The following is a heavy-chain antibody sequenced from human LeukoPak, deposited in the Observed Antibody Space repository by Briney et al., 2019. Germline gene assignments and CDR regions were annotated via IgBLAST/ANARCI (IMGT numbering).Heavy chain of an antibody. Sequence: PSQSLSLTWTMSGGSISTSLYPWAWIRQSPGKNLARLGSIYYTGTPHYNPSLKSRVTISVDTSKNQFSLKLSSVPAADTAVYYCARASHGWYFDLWGRGTLVTVSS. J-gene: IGHJ2*01. D-gene: IGHD6-6*01. V-gene: IGHV4-39*07. CDR2: IYYTGTP. CDR1: GGSISTSLYP. CDR3: ARASHGWYFDL.